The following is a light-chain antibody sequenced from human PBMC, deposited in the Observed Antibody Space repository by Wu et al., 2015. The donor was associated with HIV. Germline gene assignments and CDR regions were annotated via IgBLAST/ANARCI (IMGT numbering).Light chain of an antibody. Sequence: DIQLTQSPSSLSASVGDRVTITCQASQDISTFLNWYQQKPGKAPKLLIYDTSNLETGVPSRFSGSGSGTHFTFTISSLQPDDIATYYCQQFDNLPRTFGGGTKLEIK. CDR3: QQFDNLPRT. V-gene: IGKV1-33*01. CDR2: DTS. CDR1: QDISTF. J-gene: IGKJ4*01.